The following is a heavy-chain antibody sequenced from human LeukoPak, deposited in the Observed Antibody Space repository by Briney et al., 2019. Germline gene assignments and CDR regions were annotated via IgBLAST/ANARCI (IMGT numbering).Heavy chain of an antibody. CDR1: GGSISSYY. Sequence: SETLSLTCTVSGGSISSYYWSWIRQPPGKGLEWIGYIYYSGSTNYNPSLKSRVTISVDTSKNQFSLKLSSVTAADTAVYYCARGGYIRYFDYWGQGTLVTVSS. V-gene: IGHV4-59*01. D-gene: IGHD5-24*01. CDR3: ARGGYIRYFDY. CDR2: IYYSGST. J-gene: IGHJ4*02.